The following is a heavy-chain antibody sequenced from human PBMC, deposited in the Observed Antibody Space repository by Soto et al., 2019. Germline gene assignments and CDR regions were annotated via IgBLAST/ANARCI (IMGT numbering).Heavy chain of an antibody. CDR2: ISYDGSNK. D-gene: IGHD6-13*01. CDR3: AKAYGSSSLSPDLDY. Sequence: QVQLVESGGGVVQPGRSLRLSCAASGFTFSSYGMHWVRQAPGKGLEWVAVISYDGSNKYYADSVKGRFTISRDNSKNTLYLQMNSLRAEDTAVYYCAKAYGSSSLSPDLDYWGQGTLVTVSS. J-gene: IGHJ4*02. V-gene: IGHV3-30*18. CDR1: GFTFSSYG.